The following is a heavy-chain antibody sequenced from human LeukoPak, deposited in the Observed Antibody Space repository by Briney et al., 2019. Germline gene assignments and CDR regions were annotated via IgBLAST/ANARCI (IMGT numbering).Heavy chain of an antibody. CDR1: GFVFSNNW. CDR3: ASASSGRVDY. CDR2: INSDGSSI. Sequence: PGGSLRLSCAASGFVFSNNWMYWVRQAPGRGLVWVSRINSDGSSIAYADFVRGRFTISRDNAKNTLFLQMNSLTVEDTAMYYCASASSGRVDYWGQGTLVTVSS. V-gene: IGHV3-74*01. J-gene: IGHJ4*02. D-gene: IGHD3-22*01.